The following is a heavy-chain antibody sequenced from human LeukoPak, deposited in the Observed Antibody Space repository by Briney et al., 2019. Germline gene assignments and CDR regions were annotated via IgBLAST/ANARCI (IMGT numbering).Heavy chain of an antibody. V-gene: IGHV1-18*01. CDR2: ISAYNGNT. CDR1: VYTFTSYG. Sequence: ASVKVSCKASVYTFTSYGISWVGHAPGQGLDWMGWISAYNGNTNYAQKLQGRVTMTTDTSTSTAYMELRSLRSDDTAVYYCAREQRYCSSTSCYSNWFDHWGQGTLVTVSS. J-gene: IGHJ5*02. CDR3: AREQRYCSSTSCYSNWFDH. D-gene: IGHD2-2*01.